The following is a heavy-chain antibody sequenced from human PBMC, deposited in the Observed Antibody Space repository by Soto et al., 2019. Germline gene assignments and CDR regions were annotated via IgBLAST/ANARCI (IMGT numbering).Heavy chain of an antibody. J-gene: IGHJ6*02. CDR1: GGSISSGGYY. D-gene: IGHD3-16*01. Sequence: SETLSLTCTVSGGSISSGGYYWSWIRQHPGKGLEWIGYIYYSGSTYYNPSLKSRVTISVDTSKNQFSLKLSSVTAADTAVYYCARTLRPPAQKLGYYYGMDVWGQGTTVTVSS. CDR3: ARTLRPPAQKLGYYYGMDV. CDR2: IYYSGST. V-gene: IGHV4-31*03.